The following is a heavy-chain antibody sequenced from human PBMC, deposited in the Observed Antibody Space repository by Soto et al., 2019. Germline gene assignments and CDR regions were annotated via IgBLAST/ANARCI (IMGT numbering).Heavy chain of an antibody. CDR2: LYHTGST. D-gene: IGHD3-3*01. Sequence: KASETLSLTCTVSGDSMSSTDSWSWIRQPPGKGLEWLGYLYHTGSTYYTPSLRSRVTISVDRSKNQFSLRLTSVTAADTAVYYCARIFVPDNWFDPWGQGALVTVSS. CDR3: ARIFVPDNWFDP. V-gene: IGHV4-30-2*01. J-gene: IGHJ5*02. CDR1: GDSMSSTDS.